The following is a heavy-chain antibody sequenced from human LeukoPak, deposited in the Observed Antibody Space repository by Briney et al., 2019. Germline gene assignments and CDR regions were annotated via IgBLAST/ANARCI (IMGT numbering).Heavy chain of an antibody. V-gene: IGHV3-21*04. Sequence: PGGSLRLSCAASGFTFSSYSMNWVRQAPGKGLEWVSSISSSSSYIYYADSVKGRFTISRDNSKNTLYLQMNSLRAEDTAVYYCAKVVGATEGYYFDYWGQGTLVTVSS. D-gene: IGHD1-26*01. CDR2: ISSSSSYI. CDR1: GFTFSSYS. CDR3: AKVVGATEGYYFDY. J-gene: IGHJ4*02.